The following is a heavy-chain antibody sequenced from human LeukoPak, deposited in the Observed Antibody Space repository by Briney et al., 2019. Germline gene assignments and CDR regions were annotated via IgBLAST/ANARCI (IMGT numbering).Heavy chain of an antibody. D-gene: IGHD2-15*01. CDR3: ARTRCSGGSCRGPYYYYYGMDV. V-gene: IGHV4-39*07. CDR2: IYYSGST. CDR1: GGSISSSSYY. J-gene: IGHJ6*02. Sequence: SGTLSLTCTVSGGSISSSSYYWGWIRQPPGKGLEWIGSIYYSGSTYYNPSLKSRVTISVDTSKNQFSLKLSSVTAADTAVYYCARTRCSGGSCRGPYYYYYGMDVWGQGTTVTVSS.